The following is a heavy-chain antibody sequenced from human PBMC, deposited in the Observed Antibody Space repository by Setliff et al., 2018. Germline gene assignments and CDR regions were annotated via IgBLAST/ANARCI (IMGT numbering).Heavy chain of an antibody. CDR1: GFSFSDYA. V-gene: IGHV3-21*06. Sequence: GGSLRLSCVGSGFSFSDYAMNWVRQAPGKGLEWLSSISNTDRYIYHADSVKGRFTISRDNARNSLYLQMNSLRAEDTAVYYCAKSLYASGPYYKDVWGKGTTVTVSS. D-gene: IGHD3-10*01. J-gene: IGHJ6*03. CDR2: ISNTDRYI. CDR3: AKSLYASGPYYKDV.